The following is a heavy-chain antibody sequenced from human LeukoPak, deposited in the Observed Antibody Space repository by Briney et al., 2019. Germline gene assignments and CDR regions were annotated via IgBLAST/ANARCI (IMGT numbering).Heavy chain of an antibody. CDR1: GFTFSTYP. V-gene: IGHV3-23*01. CDR3: AKVEAFGLGFQD. D-gene: IGHD3-3*01. Sequence: PGGSLRLSCAASGFTFSTYPMTWVRQAPGKGLEWVSAISGSGNNTYYAGSTYYSDSVKGRFTISRDNSKDTLYLRMNSLRADDTAVYYCAKVEAFGLGFQDWGQGTLVTVSS. CDR2: ISGSGNNT. J-gene: IGHJ1*01.